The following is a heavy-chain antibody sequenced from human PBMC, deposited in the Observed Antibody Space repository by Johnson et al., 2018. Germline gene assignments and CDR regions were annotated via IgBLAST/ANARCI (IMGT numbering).Heavy chain of an antibody. V-gene: IGHV3-7*01. CDR3: ARPDFWSGYDAFDI. CDR1: RFTFNRYW. Sequence: VQLVETGGGLVQPGGTLRLSCAASRFTFNRYWMSWVRQAPGTGLEWVANIKQEGSEKYYLASGTGRFTISLDNAKNSLYMPMNSLRAEDTAVYYCARPDFWSGYDAFDIWGQGTMVTVSS. J-gene: IGHJ3*02. D-gene: IGHD3-3*01. CDR2: IKQEGSEK.